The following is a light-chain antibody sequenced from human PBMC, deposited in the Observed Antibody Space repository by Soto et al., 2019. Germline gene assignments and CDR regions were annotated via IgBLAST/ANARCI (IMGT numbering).Light chain of an antibody. CDR3: CSYAGSSTSSYG. Sequence: QSALTQPASVSGSPGQSITISCTGTSSDVGSYNLVSWYQQHPGKAPKLMIYEGSKRPSGVSNRFSGSKSGNTASLTISVLQAEDEADYYCCSYAGSSTSSYGFGTGTKVTVL. J-gene: IGLJ1*01. V-gene: IGLV2-23*01. CDR1: SSDVGSYNL. CDR2: EGS.